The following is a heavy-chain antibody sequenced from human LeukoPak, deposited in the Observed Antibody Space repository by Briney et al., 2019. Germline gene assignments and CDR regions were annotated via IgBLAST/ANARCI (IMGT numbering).Heavy chain of an antibody. CDR1: GISVSSNY. J-gene: IGHJ4*02. V-gene: IGHV3-66*01. Sequence: GGSLRLSCAASGISVSSNYMTWVRQTPGKGLEWVSVIYSGGTTYYADSVKGRFTISRGSSKNTLYLQMNSLRAEDTAVYFCAVKYYFDSWGQGTLVTVSS. CDR2: IYSGGTT. CDR3: AVKYYFDS.